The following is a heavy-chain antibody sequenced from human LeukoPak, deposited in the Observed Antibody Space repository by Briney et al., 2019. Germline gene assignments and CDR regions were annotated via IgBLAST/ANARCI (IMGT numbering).Heavy chain of an antibody. V-gene: IGHV1-69*04. D-gene: IGHD3/OR15-3a*01. Sequence: GASVKVSCKASGGTFNNNAINWVRPAPGQGLEWMGRIIPILDLTNYAEKFQDRVTITADKSTNKAYMELSSLRSEDTAVYYCAGDRTGQYFGFWGQGTLLTVSS. CDR2: IIPILDLT. CDR3: AGDRTGQYFGF. J-gene: IGHJ4*02. CDR1: GGTFNNNA.